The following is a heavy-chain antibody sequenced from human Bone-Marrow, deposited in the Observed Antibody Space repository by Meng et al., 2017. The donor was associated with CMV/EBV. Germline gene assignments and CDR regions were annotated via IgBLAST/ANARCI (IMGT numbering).Heavy chain of an antibody. V-gene: IGHV3-30-3*01. D-gene: IGHD2-2*01. CDR3: ASEPDYY. J-gene: IGHJ4*02. CDR2: ISYDGSNK. Sequence: GESLKISCAASRFTFSSYWMSWVRQAPGKGLEWVAVISYDGSNKYYADSVKGRFTISRDNSKNTLYLQMNSLRAEDTAVYYCASEPDYYWGQGTLVTVSS. CDR1: RFTFSSYW.